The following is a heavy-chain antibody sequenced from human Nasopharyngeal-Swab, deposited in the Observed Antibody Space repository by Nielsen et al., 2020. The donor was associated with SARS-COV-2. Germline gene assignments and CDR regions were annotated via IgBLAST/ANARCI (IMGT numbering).Heavy chain of an antibody. D-gene: IGHD2-2*01. CDR2: IYHSGST. CDR3: AREGLGYCSSTSCYGGERYYYYYYMDV. J-gene: IGHJ6*03. Sequence: WIRQPPGKGLEWIGEIYHSGSTNYNPSLKSRVTISVDKSKNQFSLKLSSVTAADTAVYYCAREGLGYCSSTSCYGGERYYYYYYMDVWGKGTKVTVSS. V-gene: IGHV4-4*02.